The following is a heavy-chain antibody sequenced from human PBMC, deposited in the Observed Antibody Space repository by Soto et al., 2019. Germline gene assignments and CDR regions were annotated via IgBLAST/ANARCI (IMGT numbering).Heavy chain of an antibody. D-gene: IGHD3-16*02. CDR3: DSDYQMFYRYFDN. J-gene: IGHJ4*02. V-gene: IGHV3-33*03. CDR1: GFDFSRSG. CDR2: IWNDGSNK. Sequence: QVQLVESGGGVGQPGKSLRLSCEASGFDFSRSGMHWVRQAPGKGLEWVAVIWNDGSNKYYGDSVKGRFTISRDNSKSTLYLQMNSLRSEDTADYYGDSDYQMFYRYFDNWGQGTLVTVSS.